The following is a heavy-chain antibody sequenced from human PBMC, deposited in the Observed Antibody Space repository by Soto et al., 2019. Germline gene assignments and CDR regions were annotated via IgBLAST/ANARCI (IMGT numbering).Heavy chain of an antibody. Sequence: QVQLQESGPGLVKPSETLSLTCTVSGGSISSYYWSWIRQPPGKGLEWIGYISSSGSTNYNPSLKSRVTISVDTSKNQFSLKLSSVTAADTAVYYCARQWGYNFDYWGQGTLVTVSS. J-gene: IGHJ4*02. D-gene: IGHD5-12*01. CDR2: ISSSGST. CDR3: ARQWGYNFDY. V-gene: IGHV4-59*08. CDR1: GGSISSYY.